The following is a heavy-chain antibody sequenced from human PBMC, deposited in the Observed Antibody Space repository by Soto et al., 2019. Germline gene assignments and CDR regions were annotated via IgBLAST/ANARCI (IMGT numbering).Heavy chain of an antibody. V-gene: IGHV3-21*01. CDR3: ARDGGRRGGGYFDL. Sequence: EVQLVESGGGLVKPGGSLRLSCAASGFTFSSYGMNWVRQAPGKGLEWVSSISSSSSYIYYADSVKGRFTISRDNAKNSLYLQMNSLRAGDTGVYYCARDGGRRGGGYFDLWGRGTLVTVSS. J-gene: IGHJ2*01. D-gene: IGHD3-16*01. CDR2: ISSSSSYI. CDR1: GFTFSSYG.